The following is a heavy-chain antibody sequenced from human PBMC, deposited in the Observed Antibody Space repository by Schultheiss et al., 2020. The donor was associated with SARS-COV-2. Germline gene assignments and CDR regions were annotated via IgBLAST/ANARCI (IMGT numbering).Heavy chain of an antibody. V-gene: IGHV3-33*03. J-gene: IGHJ6*02. CDR1: GFPFSDHF. CDR3: AKDIVPDILDGMDV. D-gene: IGHD1-26*01. Sequence: GGSLRLSCAASGFPFSDHFMDWVRQAPGKGLEWVAVIWYDGSNKYYADSVKGRFTISRDNAKNSLYLQMNSLRAEDTALYYCAKDIVPDILDGMDVWGQGTTVTVSS. CDR2: IWYDGSNK.